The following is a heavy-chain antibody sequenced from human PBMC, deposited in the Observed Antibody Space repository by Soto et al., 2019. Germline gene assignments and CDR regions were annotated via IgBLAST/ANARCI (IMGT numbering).Heavy chain of an antibody. Sequence: SETLSLSCTVSGGSISPYFWSWIRQPPGKGLEWIGSIYYSGSTYYNPSLKSRVTIYVDTSKNQFSLKLSSVTAADTAVYYCARYSVFCSVYYFYSSYAIVVPAQRSTVTVSS. CDR2: IYYSGST. CDR3: ARYSVFCSVYYFYSSYAIVV. V-gene: IGHV4-59*05. D-gene: IGHD3-3*01. CDR1: GGSISPYF. J-gene: IGHJ6*02.